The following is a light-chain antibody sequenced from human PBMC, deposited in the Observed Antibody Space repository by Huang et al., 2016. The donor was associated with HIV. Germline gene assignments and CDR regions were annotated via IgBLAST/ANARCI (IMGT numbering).Light chain of an antibody. CDR3: QQYNNWPPVT. Sequence: EVVMTQSPATLSVSPGARATLSCRASQNINSKLAWYQQKPRQTPRLLIYGASTRATGIPARFSGSGSGTEFTLTISSLQAEDFAVYYCQQYNNWPPVTFGQGTKLEIK. CDR1: QNINSK. V-gene: IGKV3-15*01. J-gene: IGKJ2*01. CDR2: GAS.